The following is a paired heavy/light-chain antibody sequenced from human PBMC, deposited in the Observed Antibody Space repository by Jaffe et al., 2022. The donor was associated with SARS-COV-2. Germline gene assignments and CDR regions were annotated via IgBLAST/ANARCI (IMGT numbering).Heavy chain of an antibody. D-gene: IGHD4-17*01. CDR2: IYPHGSV. J-gene: IGHJ3*02. CDR1: SGSIRTNNW. V-gene: IGHV4-4*02. CDR3: ARGKTVSPNAFDS. Sequence: QVQLQESGPGLVKPSETLSLTCVVSSGSIRTNNWWSWVRQSPGKGLEWLGEIYPHGSVNYNPSLESRLTMSVDTSKKQISLYLTSVTDADTAVYYCARGKTVSPNAFDSWGQGTMVTVSS.
Light chain of an antibody. CDR2: DAS. J-gene: IGKJ5*01. Sequence: DIQMTQSPSALSVSVGDTVTITCQASQDSKNYVNWYQQKPGKAPKLLIYDASSLETGVPSRFSGSGSGTQFTFIISGLQPEDLATYFCQQTNDLPITFGQGTRLDFK. V-gene: IGKV1-33*01. CDR3: QQTNDLPIT. CDR1: QDSKNY.